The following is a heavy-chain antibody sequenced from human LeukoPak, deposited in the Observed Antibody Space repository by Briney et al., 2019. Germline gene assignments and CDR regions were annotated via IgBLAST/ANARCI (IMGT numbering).Heavy chain of an antibody. D-gene: IGHD1-20*01. Sequence: ASVKVSCTASGYTFTDHYIYWMRQAPGQGLEWMGWINPNGGTDFQRKFQGRVTMTSDTSVNTAYMEVTRLTVDDTAVYYCARGGTRLVLIGNFFDFWGQGTLVTVSS. V-gene: IGHV1-2*02. CDR2: INPNGGT. CDR3: ARGGTRLVLIGNFFDF. J-gene: IGHJ4*01. CDR1: GYTFTDHY.